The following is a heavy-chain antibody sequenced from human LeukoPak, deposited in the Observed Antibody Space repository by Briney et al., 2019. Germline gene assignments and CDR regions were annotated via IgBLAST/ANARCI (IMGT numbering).Heavy chain of an antibody. CDR3: ARAWGEFEYSTP. J-gene: IGHJ4*02. D-gene: IGHD6-6*01. CDR1: GGTFSSYA. Sequence: ASVKVSCKASGGTFSSYAISWVRQAPGQGLEWMGGIIPIFGTANYAQKFQGRVTITADESTSTAYMELSSLRSEDTAVYYCARAWGEFEYSTPRGQGTLVTVSS. V-gene: IGHV1-69*01. CDR2: IIPIFGTA.